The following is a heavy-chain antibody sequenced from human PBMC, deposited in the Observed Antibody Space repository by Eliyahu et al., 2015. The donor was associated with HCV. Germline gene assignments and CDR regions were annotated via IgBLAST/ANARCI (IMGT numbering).Heavy chain of an antibody. D-gene: IGHD2-15*01. V-gene: IGHV1-46*03. CDR2: INPSGGST. J-gene: IGHJ4*02. CDR1: GYTFTSYX. Sequence: QVQLVQSGAEVKKPGASVKVSCKASGYTFTSYXXXWVRQAPGQGLEXMXXINPSGGSTSYAQKFQGRVTMTRDTSTSTVYMELSSLRSEDTAVYYCARDEQPLRYCSGGSCYSLDYWGQGTLVTVSS. CDR3: ARDEQPLRYCSGGSCYSLDY.